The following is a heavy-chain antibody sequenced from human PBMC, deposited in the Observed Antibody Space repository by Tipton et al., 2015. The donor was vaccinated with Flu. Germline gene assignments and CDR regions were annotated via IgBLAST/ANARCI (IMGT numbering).Heavy chain of an antibody. CDR3: ARGTSTARGREYFQY. D-gene: IGHD1-26*01. CDR1: GYSISSSYY. J-gene: IGHJ1*01. V-gene: IGHV4-38-2*01. Sequence: GLVKPSETLSLTCGVSGYSISSSYYWGWIRQPPGKGLEWIGSIYHSGSTDYNPSLRSRVTISVDTPKNQLSLELTSVAAADTAVYYCARGTSTARGREYFQYWGQGTLVIVSS. CDR2: IYHSGST.